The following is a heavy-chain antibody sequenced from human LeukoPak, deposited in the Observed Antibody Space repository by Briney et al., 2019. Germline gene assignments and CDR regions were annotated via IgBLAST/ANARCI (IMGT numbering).Heavy chain of an antibody. CDR1: GCSISSSSYY. D-gene: IGHD3-9*01. V-gene: IGHV4-39*01. CDR3: ARGYFDWLSENWFDP. Sequence: SETLSLTCTVSGCSISSSSYYWGWLRQPPGKGLEWIGSIYYSGSTYYNPSLKSRVTISADTSNNQFSLKLSSVTAADTAVYYCARGYFDWLSENWFDPWGQGTLVTVSS. CDR2: IYYSGST. J-gene: IGHJ5*02.